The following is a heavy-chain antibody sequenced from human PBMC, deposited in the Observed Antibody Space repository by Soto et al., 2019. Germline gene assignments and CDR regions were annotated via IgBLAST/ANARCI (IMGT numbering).Heavy chain of an antibody. D-gene: IGHD1-26*01. CDR1: GFSLNTSGVD. CDR2: IYWNDDK. Sequence: SGPTLVNPTQTLTLTCTFSGFSLNTSGVDVAWIRQPPGKALEWLAVIYWNDDKRYNPSLKSRLTITGDTSKNQVVLSITNLAPADTAPYSCAPRWEILGFDCWGQGALVTVSS. V-gene: IGHV2-5*01. J-gene: IGHJ4*02. CDR3: APRWEILGFDC.